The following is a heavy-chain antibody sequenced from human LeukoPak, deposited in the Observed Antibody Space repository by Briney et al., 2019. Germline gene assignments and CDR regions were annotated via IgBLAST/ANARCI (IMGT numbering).Heavy chain of an antibody. D-gene: IGHD1-26*01. V-gene: IGHV3-11*04. CDR3: ARVKYSGSYPHDY. CDR1: GFNFCDYY. J-gene: IGHJ4*02. CDR2: ISSSGSTI. Sequence: GGSLRLSCAASGFNFCDYYMSWIRQAPGKGLEWVSYISSSGSTIYYADSVKGRFTISRDNAKNSLYLQMNSLRAEDTALYYCARVKYSGSYPHDYWGQGTLVTVSS.